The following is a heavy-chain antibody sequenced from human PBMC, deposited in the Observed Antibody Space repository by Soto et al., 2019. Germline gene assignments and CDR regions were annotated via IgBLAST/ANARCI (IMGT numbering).Heavy chain of an antibody. CDR2: ISSDGITI. J-gene: IGHJ4*02. Sequence: EVQLVESGGGLVQPGGSLRLSCAASGFTFSNCWMHWVRQPPGKGLVWVALISSDGITISYADSVKGRFTISRDNAKNTLYLQMNTLRAEDTAMYYCARDRPNYDILTGYSDYWGQGTLVTVSS. CDR3: ARDRPNYDILTGYSDY. D-gene: IGHD3-9*01. V-gene: IGHV3-74*01. CDR1: GFTFSNCW.